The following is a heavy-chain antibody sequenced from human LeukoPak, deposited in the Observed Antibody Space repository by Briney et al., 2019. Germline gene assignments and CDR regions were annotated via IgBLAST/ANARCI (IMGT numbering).Heavy chain of an antibody. CDR3: ARASYHRGMDY. D-gene: IGHD3-16*01. CDR2: IYTSGST. CDR1: GGSISSGSYY. J-gene: IGHJ4*02. V-gene: IGHV4-61*02. Sequence: PSETLSLTCTVSGGSISSGSYYWSWIRQPAGKGLEWIGRIYTSGSTNYNPSLKSRVTISVDTSKNQFSLKLSSVTAADTAVYYCARASYHRGMDYWGQGTLVTVSS.